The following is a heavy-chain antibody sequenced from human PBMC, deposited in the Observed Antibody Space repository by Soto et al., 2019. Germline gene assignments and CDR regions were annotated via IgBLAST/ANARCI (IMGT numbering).Heavy chain of an antibody. CDR1: GGTFSSYA. CDR2: IIPIFGTA. V-gene: IGHV1-69*13. CDR3: ARSPYYYGSGSYRPDAFDI. D-gene: IGHD3-10*01. Sequence: GASVKVSCKASGGTFSSYAISWVRQAPGQGLEWMGGIIPIFGTANYAQKFQGRVTITADESTSTAYMELSSLRSEDTAVYYCARSPYYYGSGSYRPDAFDIWGQGTMVTVSS. J-gene: IGHJ3*02.